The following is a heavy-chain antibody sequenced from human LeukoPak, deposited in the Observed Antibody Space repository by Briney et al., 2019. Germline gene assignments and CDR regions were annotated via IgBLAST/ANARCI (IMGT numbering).Heavy chain of an antibody. J-gene: IGHJ6*04. V-gene: IGHV3-48*04. CDR2: ISSTSSAI. CDR1: GFTFSTYG. D-gene: IGHD3-10*02. CDR3: AELGITMIGGV. Sequence: GGSLRLSCAASGFTFSTYGMNWVRQAPGKGLEWVSYISSTSSAIYYADSVKGRFTISRDNAKNSLYLQMNSLRAEDTAVYYCAELGITMIGGVWGKGTTVTISS.